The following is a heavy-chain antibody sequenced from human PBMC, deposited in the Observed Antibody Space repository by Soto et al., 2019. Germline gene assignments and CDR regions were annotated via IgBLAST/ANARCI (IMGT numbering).Heavy chain of an antibody. V-gene: IGHV1-69*01. CDR1: GGTFSSYA. D-gene: IGHD1-26*01. J-gene: IGHJ3*02. CDR3: ARVQATIVGATTGAFDI. Sequence: QVQLVQSGAKVKKPGSSVKVSCKASGGTFSSYAISWVRQAPGQGLEWMGGIIPIFGTANYAQKFQGRVTITADESTSTAYMELSSLRSEDTAVYYCARVQATIVGATTGAFDIWGQGTMVTVSS. CDR2: IIPIFGTA.